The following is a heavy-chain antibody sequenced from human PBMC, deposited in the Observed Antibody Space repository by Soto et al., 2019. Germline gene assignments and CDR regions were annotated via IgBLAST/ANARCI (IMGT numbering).Heavy chain of an antibody. J-gene: IGHJ6*02. Sequence: QVQLVQSGAEVKKPGSSVKVSCKASGGTFSSYAISWVRQAPGQGLEWMGGIIPIFGTANYAQKFQGRVTITADESTSTAYMELSSLRSEDTAVYYCARGLMVTTVYYYYGMDVWGQGTTVTVSS. V-gene: IGHV1-69*01. D-gene: IGHD4-17*01. CDR2: IIPIFGTA. CDR3: ARGLMVTTVYYYYGMDV. CDR1: GGTFSSYA.